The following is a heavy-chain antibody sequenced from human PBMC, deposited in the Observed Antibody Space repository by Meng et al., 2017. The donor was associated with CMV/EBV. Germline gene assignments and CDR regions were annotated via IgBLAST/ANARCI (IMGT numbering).Heavy chain of an antibody. J-gene: IGHJ2*01. D-gene: IGHD1-20*01. V-gene: IGHV1-69*01. CDR2: IIPIFGTA. CDR3: ASVTGIGWWYFDL. CDR1: GGTFSSYA. Sequence: VLFGGEVKKPGPSVKLSCKASGGTFSSYAIGWVRQAPGQGLEWMGGIIPIFGTANYAQKFQGRVTITADESTSTAYMELSSLRSEDTAVYYCASVTGIGWWYFDLWGRGTLVTVSS.